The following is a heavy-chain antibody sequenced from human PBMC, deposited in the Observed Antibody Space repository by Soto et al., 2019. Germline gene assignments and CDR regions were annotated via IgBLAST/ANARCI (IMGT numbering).Heavy chain of an antibody. CDR2: IYHSGSA. D-gene: IGHD3-22*01. CDR3: ARGGADYYDSSGYPFEY. J-gene: IGHJ4*01. Sequence: SETLSLTCTVSGGSISSSGYFWSWIRQPPGKGLEWIGYIYHSGSAYYNPSLKSRVTISVDTSKNQFSLKLHSVAAADTAVYFCARGGADYYDSSGYPFEYWGHGTLVTVS. CDR1: GGSISSSGYF. V-gene: IGHV4-30-4*01.